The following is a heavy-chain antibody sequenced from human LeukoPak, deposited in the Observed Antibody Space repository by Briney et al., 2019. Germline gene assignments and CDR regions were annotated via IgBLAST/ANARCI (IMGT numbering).Heavy chain of an antibody. CDR2: ISSSSSYI. D-gene: IGHD5-18*01. CDR3: AKVRGGYSYGYTDY. CDR1: GFTFSSYS. J-gene: IGHJ4*02. V-gene: IGHV3-21*01. Sequence: GGSLRLSCAASGFTFSSYSMNWVRQAPGKGLEWVSSISSSSSYIYYADSVKGRFTISRDNAKNSLYLQMNSLRAEDTAVYYCAKVRGGYSYGYTDYWGQGTLVTVSS.